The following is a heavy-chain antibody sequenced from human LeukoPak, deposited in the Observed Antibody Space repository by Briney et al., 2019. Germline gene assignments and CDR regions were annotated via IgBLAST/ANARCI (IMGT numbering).Heavy chain of an antibody. CDR1: GGSISRYY. D-gene: IGHD6-19*01. CDR3: ARQQWLEGGYFDS. Sequence: SETLSLTCTVSGGSISRYYWSWIRQSPGKGLEWIGYIYYSGSTNQNPSLKSRVIISVDTSKNQFSLKLTSVTAADTAVYYCARQQWLEGGYFDSWGQGTLVTVSS. V-gene: IGHV4-59*01. J-gene: IGHJ4*02. CDR2: IYYSGST.